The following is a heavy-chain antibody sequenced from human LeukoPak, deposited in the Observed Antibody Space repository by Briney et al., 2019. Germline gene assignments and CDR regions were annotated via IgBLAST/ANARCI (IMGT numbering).Heavy chain of an antibody. CDR3: ARCRVGYCSSTSCYRAPYNWFDP. V-gene: IGHV4-34*01. J-gene: IGHJ5*02. Sequence: SETLSLTCAVYGGSFSCYYWSWIRQPPGKGLEWIGEINHSGSTNYNPSLKSRVTISVDTSKNQFSLKLSSVTAADTAVYYCARCRVGYCSSTSCYRAPYNWFDPWGQGTLVTVSS. CDR1: GGSFSCYY. CDR2: INHSGST. D-gene: IGHD2-2*01.